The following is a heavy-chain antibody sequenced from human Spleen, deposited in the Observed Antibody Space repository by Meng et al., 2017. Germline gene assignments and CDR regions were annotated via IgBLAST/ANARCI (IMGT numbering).Heavy chain of an antibody. D-gene: IGHD4-11*01. CDR3: ARGPTTMAHDFDY. Sequence: QVQLKQWGAGLFKPSDTLSRTCVVSGGSFSDYYWSWIRQPPGKGLEWIGEINHSGSTNYNPSLESRATISVDMSQNNLSLKLSSVTAADSAVYYCARGPTTMAHDFDYWGQGTLVTVSS. CDR1: GGSFSDYY. J-gene: IGHJ4*02. CDR2: INHSGST. V-gene: IGHV4-34*01.